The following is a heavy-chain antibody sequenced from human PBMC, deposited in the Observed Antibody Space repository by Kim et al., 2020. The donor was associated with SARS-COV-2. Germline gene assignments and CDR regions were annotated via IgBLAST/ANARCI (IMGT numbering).Heavy chain of an antibody. CDR3: ARESFCNATNCYNGMDV. Sequence: SVNVSCKASGYTFTSFAMNWVRQAPGQGLECIGWINTNNGNPGYAQGFSGRFVFSLDTSVSTAYLQISSLKAEDIAVYYCARESFCNATNCYNGMDVWGQGTTVIVSS. V-gene: IGHV7-4-1*02. CDR1: GYTFTSFA. J-gene: IGHJ6*02. CDR2: INTNNGNP. D-gene: IGHD3-3*01.